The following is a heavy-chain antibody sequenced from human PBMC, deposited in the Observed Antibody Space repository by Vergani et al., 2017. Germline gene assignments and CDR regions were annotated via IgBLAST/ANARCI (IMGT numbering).Heavy chain of an antibody. CDR3: AKGKGGADFDY. CDR2: ISGSGGST. V-gene: IGHV3-23*01. D-gene: IGHD3-16*01. J-gene: IGHJ4*02. Sequence: EVQLLESGGGLVQPGGSLRLSCAASGFTFSSYAMSWVRQAPGKGLEWVSAISGSGGSTYYADSVKGRFTISRDNCKNTLFLQMKSLRAEDTALYYCAKGKGGADFDYWGQGTLVTVSA. CDR1: GFTFSSYA.